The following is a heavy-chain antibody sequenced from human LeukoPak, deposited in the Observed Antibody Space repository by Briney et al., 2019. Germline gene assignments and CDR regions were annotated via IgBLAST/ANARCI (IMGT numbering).Heavy chain of an antibody. Sequence: PSETLSLTCTVSGGSISSSRYYWGWIRQPPGKGLEWIGSIYYSGSTYYNPSLKSRVTISVDTSKNQCSLKLSSVTAADTAVYYCARDLVAGDAFDIWGQGTMVTVSS. CDR1: GGSISSSRYY. J-gene: IGHJ3*02. D-gene: IGHD5-12*01. CDR2: IYYSGST. V-gene: IGHV4-39*02. CDR3: ARDLVAGDAFDI.